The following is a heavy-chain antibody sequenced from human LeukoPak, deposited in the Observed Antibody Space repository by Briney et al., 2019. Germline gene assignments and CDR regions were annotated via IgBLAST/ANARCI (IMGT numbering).Heavy chain of an antibody. V-gene: IGHV3-7*01. D-gene: IGHD4-17*01. CDR2: VKLDGSEK. CDR3: ARATTVGSLFDY. CDR1: GFTFSDYW. Sequence: GGSLRLSCAASGFTFSDYWMSWVRQAPGKGLEWVSTVKLDGSEKYYVDSVKGRFTISRDNAKNSLYLQMNSLRAEDTAVYYCARATTVGSLFDYWGQGTVVTVSS. J-gene: IGHJ4*02.